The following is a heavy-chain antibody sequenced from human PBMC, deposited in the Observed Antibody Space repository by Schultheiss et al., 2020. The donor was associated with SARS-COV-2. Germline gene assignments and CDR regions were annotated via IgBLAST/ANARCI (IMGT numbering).Heavy chain of an antibody. Sequence: SETLSLTCAVSGGSVSSVSYYWSWIRQPPGKGLEWIGEIYHSGSTNYNPSLKSRVTISVDTSKNQFSLKLRSMTAADTAVYFCASISGYDYPYYFDYWGQGTLVTVSS. CDR2: IYHSGST. V-gene: IGHV4-61*01. CDR1: GGSVSSVSYY. J-gene: IGHJ4*02. CDR3: ASISGYDYPYYFDY. D-gene: IGHD5-12*01.